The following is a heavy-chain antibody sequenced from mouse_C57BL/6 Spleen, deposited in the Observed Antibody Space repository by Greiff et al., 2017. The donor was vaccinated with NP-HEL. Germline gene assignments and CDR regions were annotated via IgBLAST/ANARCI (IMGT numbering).Heavy chain of an antibody. Sequence: VQLKQSGPELVKPGDSVKISCKASGYSFTGYFMNWVMQSHGKSLEWIGRINPYNGDTFYNQKFKGKATLTVDKSSSTAHMELRSLTSEDSAVYYCARSGERVRGDYWGQGTTLTVSS. CDR2: INPYNGDT. D-gene: IGHD2-14*01. CDR3: ARSGERVRGDY. J-gene: IGHJ2*01. CDR1: GYSFTGYF. V-gene: IGHV1-20*01.